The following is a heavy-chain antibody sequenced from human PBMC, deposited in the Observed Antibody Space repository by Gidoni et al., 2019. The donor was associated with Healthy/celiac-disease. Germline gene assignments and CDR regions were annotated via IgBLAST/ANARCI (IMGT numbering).Heavy chain of an antibody. CDR2: INHSGST. D-gene: IGHD5-12*01. CDR3: ARGSGSHGYLPFGFGY. J-gene: IGHJ4*02. V-gene: IGHV4-34*01. CDR1: GGSFSGYY. Sequence: QVQLQQWGAGLLKPSETLSLTCAVYGGSFSGYYWSWIRQPPGKGLEWIGEINHSGSTNYNPSLKSRVTISVDTSKNQFSLKLSSVTAADTAVYYCARGSGSHGYLPFGFGYWGQGTLVTVSS.